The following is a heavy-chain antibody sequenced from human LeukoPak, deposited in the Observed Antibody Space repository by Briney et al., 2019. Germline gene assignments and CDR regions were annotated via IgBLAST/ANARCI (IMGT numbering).Heavy chain of an antibody. CDR3: ARSFYWSGWYDNHYYYYGTDV. CDR2: TYYRSKWYN. CDR1: GDSVSSNSAA. J-gene: IGHJ6*02. Sequence: SQTLSLTCAISGDSVSSNSAAWNWIRQSPSRGLEWLGRTYYRSKWYNDYAVSVKSRITINPDTSKNQFSLQLNSVTPEDTAVYYCARSFYWSGWYDNHYYYYGTDVWGQGTTVTVSS. D-gene: IGHD6-19*01. V-gene: IGHV6-1*01.